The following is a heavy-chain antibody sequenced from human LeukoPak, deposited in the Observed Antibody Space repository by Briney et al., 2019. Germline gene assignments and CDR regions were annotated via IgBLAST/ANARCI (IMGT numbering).Heavy chain of an antibody. CDR1: GFTFSSYA. D-gene: IGHD2-15*01. V-gene: IGHV3-23*01. CDR2: ISGSGGST. Sequence: PGGSLRLSCAASGFTFSSYAMSWVRQAPGKGLEWVSAISGSGGSTYYADSVKGRFTISRDNSKNTLYLQMNSLRTEDTAVYYCAKAVMAALAELGYWGQGTLVTVSS. J-gene: IGHJ4*02. CDR3: AKAVMAALAELGY.